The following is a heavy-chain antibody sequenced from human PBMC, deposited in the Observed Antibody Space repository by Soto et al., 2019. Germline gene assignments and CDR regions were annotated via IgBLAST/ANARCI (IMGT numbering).Heavy chain of an antibody. J-gene: IGHJ6*02. V-gene: IGHV1-69*08. CDR1: GTIFSSYT. CDR2: IIPILGET. Sequence: QVQLVQSGAEVKKPGSSVRVSCKASGTIFSSYTISWVRQAPGQGLEWMGRIIPILGETNSAQKFQDRVTLTADKSTTTAYMELNSLRLEVTAVYYCARGLGGRMDDWGQGTTVTVSS. D-gene: IGHD3-16*01. CDR3: ARGLGGRMDD.